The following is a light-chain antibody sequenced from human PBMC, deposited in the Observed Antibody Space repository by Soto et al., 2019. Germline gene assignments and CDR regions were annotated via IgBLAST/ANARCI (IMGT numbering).Light chain of an antibody. CDR2: EVS. Sequence: QSALTQPASVSGSPGQSITISCTGTSSDVGGYNYVSWYQQHPGKAPKPMIYEVSNRPSGVPNRFSGSKSGNTASLTISGLQAEDEADYYCSSYTSSTTYVFGTGTKLTVL. V-gene: IGLV2-14*01. CDR1: SSDVGGYNY. CDR3: SSYTSSTTYV. J-gene: IGLJ1*01.